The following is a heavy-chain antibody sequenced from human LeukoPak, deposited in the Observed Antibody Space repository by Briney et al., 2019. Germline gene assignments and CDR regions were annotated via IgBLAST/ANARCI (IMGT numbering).Heavy chain of an antibody. CDR1: GFTFSSYG. J-gene: IGHJ4*02. Sequence: GRSLRLSCAASGFTFSSYGMHWVRQAPGKGLEWVAVIWYDGSNKYYADSVKGRFTISRDNSKNTLYLQMNSLRAEDTAVYYCARDRDGYNSFDYWGQGTLVTVSS. V-gene: IGHV3-33*01. CDR2: IWYDGSNK. D-gene: IGHD5-24*01. CDR3: ARDRDGYNSFDY.